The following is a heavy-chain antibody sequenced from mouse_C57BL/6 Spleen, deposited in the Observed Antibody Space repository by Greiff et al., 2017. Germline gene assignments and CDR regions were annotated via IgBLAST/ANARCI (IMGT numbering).Heavy chain of an antibody. D-gene: IGHD2-4*01. J-gene: IGHJ3*01. CDR2: LDPSDSYT. CDR3: AREDYDWFAY. V-gene: IGHV1-69*01. CDR1: GYTFTSYW. Sequence: QVQLQQPGAELVMPGASVKLSCKASGYTFTSYWMHWVKQRPGQGLEWIGELDPSDSYTNYNQKFKGKSTLTVDKSSSTAYMQLSSLTSEDSAVYYCAREDYDWFAYWGQGTLVTVSA.